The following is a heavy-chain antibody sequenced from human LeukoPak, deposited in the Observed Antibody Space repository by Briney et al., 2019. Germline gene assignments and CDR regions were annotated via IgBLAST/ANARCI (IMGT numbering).Heavy chain of an antibody. CDR3: AKDFSVAGTGPYYFEH. Sequence: PGGSLRLSCAASVFTFSNYGMHWVRQAPGKGLEWVAFIRYDESKIYYADSAKGRFTISRDNSKNTLYLRVNSLRTEDTAVYYCAKDFSVAGTGPYYFEHWGQGALVTVSS. D-gene: IGHD6-19*01. CDR2: IRYDESKI. V-gene: IGHV3-30*02. J-gene: IGHJ4*02. CDR1: VFTFSNYG.